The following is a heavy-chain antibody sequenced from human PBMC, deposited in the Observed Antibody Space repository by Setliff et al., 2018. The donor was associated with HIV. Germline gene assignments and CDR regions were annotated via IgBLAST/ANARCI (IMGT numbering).Heavy chain of an antibody. CDR3: ARGDGVYDSSGYFDY. CDR2: INHSGST. Sequence: SETLSLTCAVYGGSFSGYYWSRIRQPPGKGLEWIGEINHSGSTNYNPSLKSRVTISVDTSKNQFSLKLSSVTAADTAVYYCARGDGVYDSSGYFDYWGQGTLVTVSS. J-gene: IGHJ4*02. D-gene: IGHD3-22*01. V-gene: IGHV4-34*01. CDR1: GGSFSGYY.